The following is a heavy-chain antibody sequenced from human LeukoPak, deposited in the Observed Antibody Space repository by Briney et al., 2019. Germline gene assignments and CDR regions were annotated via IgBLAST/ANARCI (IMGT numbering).Heavy chain of an antibody. V-gene: IGHV4-39*01. CDR2: IYYSGST. Sequence: SETLSLTCTVSGGSISSSSYYWGWIRQPPGKGLEWIGSIYYSGSTYCNPSLKSRVTISVDTSKNQFSLKLSSVTAADTAVYYCARHNGDPTPEAFDIWGQGTMVTVSS. D-gene: IGHD4-17*01. CDR3: ARHNGDPTPEAFDI. CDR1: GGSISSSSYY. J-gene: IGHJ3*02.